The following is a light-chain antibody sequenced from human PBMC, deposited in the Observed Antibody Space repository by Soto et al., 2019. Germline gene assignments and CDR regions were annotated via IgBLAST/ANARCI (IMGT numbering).Light chain of an antibody. J-gene: IGKJ3*01. CDR1: QSVRTW. CDR2: DAS. Sequence: DIQMTQSPSTLSASVGDRVTITCRASQSVRTWLTWYQQKPGKAPKLLIYDASTLANGVPSRFSGSGSGTEFTITISSLQPDDFATYYCQQYDSYSLTFGPGTKVDI. CDR3: QQYDSYSLT. V-gene: IGKV1-5*01.